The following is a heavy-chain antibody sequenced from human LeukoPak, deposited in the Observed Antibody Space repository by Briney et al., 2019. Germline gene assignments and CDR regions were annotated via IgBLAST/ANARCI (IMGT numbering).Heavy chain of an antibody. V-gene: IGHV3-15*01. CDR2: IRSNTDGGTT. CDR1: GFTFSNAW. Sequence: GGSLRLSCAASGFTFSNAWMSWVRQVPGKGLEWVGRIRSNTDGGTTDYATPVKGRFTMSRDDSKYTLYLQMNSLKTEDTAVYYCTTELAGYCSSTSCYLGVDRFDPWGQGTLVTVSS. D-gene: IGHD2-2*01. J-gene: IGHJ5*02. CDR3: TTELAGYCSSTSCYLGVDRFDP.